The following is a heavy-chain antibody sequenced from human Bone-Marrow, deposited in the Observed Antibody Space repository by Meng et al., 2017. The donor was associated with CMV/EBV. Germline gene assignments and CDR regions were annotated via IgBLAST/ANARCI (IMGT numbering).Heavy chain of an antibody. J-gene: IGHJ3*02. V-gene: IGHV3-13*01. D-gene: IGHD5-18*01. Sequence: GESLKISCAASGFTVSSNYMSWVRQAPGKGLEWVSAIGTAGDTYYPGSVKGRFTISRENAKNSLYLQMNSLRAGDTAVYYCARDLYSYGYNVGAFDIWGQGTMVTVSS. CDR1: GFTVSSNY. CDR3: ARDLYSYGYNVGAFDI. CDR2: IGTAGDT.